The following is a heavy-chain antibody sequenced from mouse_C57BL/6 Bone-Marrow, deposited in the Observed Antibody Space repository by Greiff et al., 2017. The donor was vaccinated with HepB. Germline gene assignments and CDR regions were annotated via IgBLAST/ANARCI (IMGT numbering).Heavy chain of an antibody. CDR2: ISNGGGST. D-gene: IGHD2-2*01. V-gene: IGHV5-12*01. CDR3: ARHMVTTAMDY. J-gene: IGHJ4*01. Sequence: EVKLVESGGGLVQPGGSLKLSCAASGFTFSDYYMYWVRQTPEKRLEWVAYISNGGGSTYYPDTVKGRFTISRDNAKNTLYLQMSRLKSEDTAMYYCARHMVTTAMDYWGQGTSVTVSS. CDR1: GFTFSDYY.